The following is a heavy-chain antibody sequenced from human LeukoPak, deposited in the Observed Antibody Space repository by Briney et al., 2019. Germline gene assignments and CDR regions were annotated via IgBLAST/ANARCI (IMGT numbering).Heavy chain of an antibody. Sequence: PETLSLTCTVSGGSISSSSYYWGWVRQPPGKGLEWIGSIYYSGSTYYNPSLKSRVTISVDTSKNQFSLKLSSVTAADTAVYYCARDTMVRGSLYNWFDPWGQGTLVTVSS. CDR3: ARDTMVRGSLYNWFDP. CDR2: IYYSGST. CDR1: GGSISSSSYY. D-gene: IGHD3-10*01. V-gene: IGHV4-39*07. J-gene: IGHJ5*02.